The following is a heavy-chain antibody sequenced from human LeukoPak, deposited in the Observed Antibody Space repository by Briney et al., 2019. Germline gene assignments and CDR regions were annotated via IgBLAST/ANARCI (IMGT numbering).Heavy chain of an antibody. J-gene: IGHJ6*03. CDR3: ARHVLAVDHFPYYYYMDV. Sequence: GESRKISCKGSGYSFTSYWVGWVRQMPGKGLEWMGIIYPGDSDTRYSPSFQGQVTISADKSISTAYLQWSSLKASDTAMYYCARHVLAVDHFPYYYYMDVWGKRTTVTVSS. CDR1: GYSFTSYW. D-gene: IGHD3-3*02. CDR2: IYPGDSDT. V-gene: IGHV5-51*01.